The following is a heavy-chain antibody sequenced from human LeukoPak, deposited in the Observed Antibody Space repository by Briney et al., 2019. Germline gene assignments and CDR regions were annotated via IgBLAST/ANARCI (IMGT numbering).Heavy chain of an antibody. Sequence: ASVKVSCKASGYTFTSYAMHWVRQAPGQRLEWMGWINAGNGNTKYSQKFQGRVTITRDTSASTAYMELSSLRSEDTAVYYCARPRSLLCLFDYWGQGTLVTVSS. CDR1: GYTFTSYA. V-gene: IGHV1-3*01. J-gene: IGHJ4*02. CDR3: ARPRSLLCLFDY. D-gene: IGHD2-21*01. CDR2: INAGNGNT.